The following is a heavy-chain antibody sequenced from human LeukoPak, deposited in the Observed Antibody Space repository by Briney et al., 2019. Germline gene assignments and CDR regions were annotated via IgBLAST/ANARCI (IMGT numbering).Heavy chain of an antibody. CDR3: ARDHNYALDN. D-gene: IGHD1-1*01. CDR1: GFPFSDYS. CDR2: IGIDSGNT. V-gene: IGHV3-48*04. J-gene: IGHJ4*02. Sequence: PGGSLRLSCTASGFPFSDYSMDWVRQAPGKGLEWISYIGIDSGNTKYADSVRGRFTVSADNAKNSLFLQMNSLRVEDTAVYCCARDHNYALDNWGQGTLVSVSS.